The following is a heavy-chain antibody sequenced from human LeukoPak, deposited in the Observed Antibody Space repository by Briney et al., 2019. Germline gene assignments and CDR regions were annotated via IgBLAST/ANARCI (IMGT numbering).Heavy chain of an antibody. CDR2: IYNSGSP. CDR3: ASSSWLRDANFDS. D-gene: IGHD6-13*01. CDR1: GGSISSGLYY. Sequence: PSETLSLTFTVSGGSISSGLYYWSWIRQPAGKGLEWIGRIYNSGSPKYNPSLKSRLTISVVTSKNQFSLQLTSVTAADTAVYYCASSSWLRDANFDSWGRGTLVTVSS. V-gene: IGHV4-61*02. J-gene: IGHJ4*02.